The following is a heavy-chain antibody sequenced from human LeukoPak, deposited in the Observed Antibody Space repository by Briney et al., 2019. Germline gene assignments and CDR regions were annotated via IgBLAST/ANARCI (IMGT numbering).Heavy chain of an antibody. CDR1: GFTFSSYS. CDR3: ARGYSGYTTPGY. D-gene: IGHD5-12*01. J-gene: IGHJ4*02. Sequence: GGSLRLSCAASGFTFSSYSMNWVRQAPGKGLEWVSSISSSSSTIYYADSVKGRFTISRDNAKNSLYLQMNSLRAEDTAVYYCARGYSGYTTPGYWGQGTLVTVSS. CDR2: ISSSSSTI. V-gene: IGHV3-48*01.